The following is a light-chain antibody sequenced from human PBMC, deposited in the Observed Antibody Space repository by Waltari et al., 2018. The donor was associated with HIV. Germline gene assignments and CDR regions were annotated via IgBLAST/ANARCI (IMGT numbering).Light chain of an antibody. V-gene: IGLV3-25*03. CDR1: ALPKQY. Sequence: SYELTQPPSVSVSPGQTARITCSGDALPKQYAYWYQQKPGQAPVLVIYKDSERPSGIPERFSGSSSGTTVTLTISGVQAEDDADYYCQSADSSYTYPGVVFGGGTKLTVL. J-gene: IGLJ2*01. CDR2: KDS. CDR3: QSADSSYTYPGVV.